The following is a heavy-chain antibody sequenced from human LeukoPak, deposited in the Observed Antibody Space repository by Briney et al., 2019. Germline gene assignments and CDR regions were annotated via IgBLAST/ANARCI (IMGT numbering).Heavy chain of an antibody. CDR2: IKDDGSET. CDR1: GFTFSNSW. D-gene: IGHD3-10*02. CDR3: AKELDTMFFDY. Sequence: PGGSLRLSCAPSGFTFSNSWMSWVRQAPGKGLECVATIKDDGSETFYVDSVRGRFTISRDSGRKSVYLQMNSLTTDDTAFYFCAKELDTMFFDYWGQGALVTVSS. V-gene: IGHV3-7*03. J-gene: IGHJ4*02.